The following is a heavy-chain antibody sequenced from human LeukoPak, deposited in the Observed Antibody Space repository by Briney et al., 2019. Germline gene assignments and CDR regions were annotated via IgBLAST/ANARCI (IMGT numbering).Heavy chain of an antibody. J-gene: IGHJ4*02. CDR2: TYPTGNT. CDR1: SYSITSDNY. Sequence: SETLSLTCAVSSYSITSDNYWGWVRQPPGKGLEWIGSTYPTGNTYYNPSLRSRVAISLDTSKSQFSLKVTSVIAADTAVYYCARLLACGRAPCRTARFQFDSWGQGTLVAVSS. CDR3: ARLLACGRAPCRTARFQFDS. V-gene: IGHV4-38-2*01. D-gene: IGHD3-3*01.